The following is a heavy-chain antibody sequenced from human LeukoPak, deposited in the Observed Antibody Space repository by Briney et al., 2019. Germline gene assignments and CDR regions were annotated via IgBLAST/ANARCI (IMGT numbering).Heavy chain of an antibody. J-gene: IGHJ3*02. D-gene: IGHD3-10*01. CDR2: ISATGGST. CDR3: AKEIKYYYGSGNAFDI. CDR1: GFTFSSYG. Sequence: GGSLRLSCAASGFTFSSYGITWVRQAPGKGLEWVSTISATGGSTYYADSVKGRFTISRDNSKDTLYLQMNSLRAEDTAVYYCAKEIKYYYGSGNAFDIWGQGTMVTVSS. V-gene: IGHV3-23*01.